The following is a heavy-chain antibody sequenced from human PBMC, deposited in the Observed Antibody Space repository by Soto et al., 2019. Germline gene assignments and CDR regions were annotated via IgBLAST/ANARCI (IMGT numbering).Heavy chain of an antibody. CDR3: AKQRKATTAVGQMSFDS. V-gene: IGHV5-51*01. CDR2: IYPGDSDT. D-gene: IGHD6-13*01. CDR1: GYNFRHYY. Sequence: GESLKISCQGSGYNFRHYYIAWVRQMPGRDLEWVGLIYPGDSDTRYNPSVQGQVTISVDRSTDTAYLQWNRLKASDSGTYYCAKQRKATTAVGQMSFDSWGQGTLVTVSS. J-gene: IGHJ4*02.